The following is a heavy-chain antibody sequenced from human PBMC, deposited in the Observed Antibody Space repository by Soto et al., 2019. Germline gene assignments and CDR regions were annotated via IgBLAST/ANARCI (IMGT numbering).Heavy chain of an antibody. CDR1: GLTFSSYA. V-gene: IGHV3-23*01. CDR2: ISGSGGST. D-gene: IGHD2-8*01. CDR3: AKGTVCSTLQPCYFDF. Sequence: PGGSLRLSCAVYGLTFSSYAMSWVRQGPGKGLEWVSTISGSGGSTYYADSVKGRFTISRDNSRDTLCLQMNNLRAEDTAVYYCAKGTVCSTLQPCYFDFWGQGTLVTAPQ. J-gene: IGHJ4*02.